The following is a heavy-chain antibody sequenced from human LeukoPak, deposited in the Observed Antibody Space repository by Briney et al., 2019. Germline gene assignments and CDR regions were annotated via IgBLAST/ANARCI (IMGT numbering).Heavy chain of an antibody. CDR2: ISGSGGST. CDR3: AKTRTYYYGSGSYPDY. V-gene: IGHV3-23*01. Sequence: GGSLRLSCAASGFTFSSYAMSWVRQAPGKGLEWVSAISGSGGSTYYADSVKGRFTISRDNSKNTLYLQMNSLRAEDTAVYYCAKTRTYYYGSGSYPDYWGQGTLVTVSS. J-gene: IGHJ4*02. CDR1: GFTFSSYA. D-gene: IGHD3-10*01.